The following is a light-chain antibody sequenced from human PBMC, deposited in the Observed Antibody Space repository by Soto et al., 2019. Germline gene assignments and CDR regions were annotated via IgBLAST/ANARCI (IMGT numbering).Light chain of an antibody. J-gene: IGLJ1*01. Sequence: LTQPASVSGSPGQSITISCTGTNIDVGGYNYVSWYQQHPGKAPRLIISDVSNRPSGVSNRFSGSKSGNTASLTISGLQAEDEADYYCNSYRSTSARYAFGTGTKVTVL. CDR3: NSYRSTSARYA. V-gene: IGLV2-14*01. CDR2: DVS. CDR1: NIDVGGYNY.